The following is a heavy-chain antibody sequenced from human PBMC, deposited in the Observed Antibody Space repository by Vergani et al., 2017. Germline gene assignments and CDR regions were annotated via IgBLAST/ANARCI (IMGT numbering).Heavy chain of an antibody. CDR2: IYYSGST. Sequence: QVQLQESGPGLVKPSETLSLTCTVSGGSISSYYWSWIRQPPGKGLEWIGYIYYSGSTNYNPSLKSRVTISVNTSKNQFSLKLSSGTAADTAVYYCARVGGYCSSTSCYPIFDYWGQGTLVTVSS. CDR1: GGSISSYY. J-gene: IGHJ4*02. V-gene: IGHV4-59*01. D-gene: IGHD2-2*01. CDR3: ARVGGYCSSTSCYPIFDY.